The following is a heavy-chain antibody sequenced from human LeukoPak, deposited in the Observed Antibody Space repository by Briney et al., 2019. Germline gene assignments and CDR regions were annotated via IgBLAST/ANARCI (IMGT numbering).Heavy chain of an antibody. Sequence: PGGSLRLSCAASGFTFSSYGMHWVRQAPGKGLEWVAVISYDGSNKYYAGSVKGRFTISRDNSKNTLYLQMNSLRAEDTAVYYCAKDRALNYYDSSTLEGYFDYWGQGTLVTVSS. J-gene: IGHJ4*02. CDR3: AKDRALNYYDSSTLEGYFDY. D-gene: IGHD3-22*01. CDR1: GFTFSSYG. V-gene: IGHV3-30*18. CDR2: ISYDGSNK.